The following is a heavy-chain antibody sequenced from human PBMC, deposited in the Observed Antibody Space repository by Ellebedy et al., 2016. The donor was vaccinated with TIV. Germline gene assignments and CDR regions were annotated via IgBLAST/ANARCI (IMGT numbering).Heavy chain of an antibody. D-gene: IGHD3-10*01. CDR2: ISGSGGDT. Sequence: PGGSLRLSCAASGFTFSSYAMSWVRQAPGKGLEWVSVISGSGGDTHYADSVKGRFTISRDNSNNTLYLQMNTLRAEDKAVYYCAKDVWSGDLSPLSPWGQGTLVTVAS. V-gene: IGHV3-23*01. CDR1: GFTFSSYA. J-gene: IGHJ4*02. CDR3: AKDVWSGDLSPLSP.